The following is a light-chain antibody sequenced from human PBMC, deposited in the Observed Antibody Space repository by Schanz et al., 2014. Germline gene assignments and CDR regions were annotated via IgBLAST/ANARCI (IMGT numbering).Light chain of an antibody. J-gene: IGKJ5*01. CDR3: QQRSNWPPIT. Sequence: EIVLTQSPGTLSLSPGERATLSCRASQSVNGRFLAWYQQKPGQAPRLLIYDASNRATGIPARFSGSGSGTDFTLTISSLEPEDFAVYYCQQRSNWPPITFGQGTRLEIK. CDR1: QSVNGRF. V-gene: IGKV3-11*01. CDR2: DAS.